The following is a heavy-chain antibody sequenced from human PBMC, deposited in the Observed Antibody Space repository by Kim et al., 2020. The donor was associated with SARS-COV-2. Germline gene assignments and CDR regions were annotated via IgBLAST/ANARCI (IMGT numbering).Heavy chain of an antibody. CDR1: GYTFTGYY. J-gene: IGHJ3*02. D-gene: IGHD3-10*01. CDR3: AREFDPEMVRGYVAFDI. V-gene: IGHV1-2*04. Sequence: ASVKVSCKASGYTFTGYYMHWVRQAPGQGLEWMGWINPNSGGTNYAQKFQGWVTMTRDTSISTAYMELSRLRSDDTAVYYCAREFDPEMVRGYVAFDIWGQGTMVTVSS. CDR2: INPNSGGT.